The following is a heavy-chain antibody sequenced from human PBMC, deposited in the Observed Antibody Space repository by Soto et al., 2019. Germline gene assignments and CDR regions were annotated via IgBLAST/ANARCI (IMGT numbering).Heavy chain of an antibody. CDR1: GYTFTSYG. CDR2: ISAYNGNT. V-gene: IGHV1-18*01. D-gene: IGHD3-3*01. CDR3: ARDTGPRTIFGVVILGYYFDY. J-gene: IGHJ4*02. Sequence: QVQLVQSGAEVKKPGASVKVSCKASGYTFTSYGIGWVRQAPGQGLEWMGWISAYNGNTNYAQKLQGRVTMTTDTSTSTAYMELRSLRSDDTAVYYCARDTGPRTIFGVVILGYYFDYWGQGTLVTVSS.